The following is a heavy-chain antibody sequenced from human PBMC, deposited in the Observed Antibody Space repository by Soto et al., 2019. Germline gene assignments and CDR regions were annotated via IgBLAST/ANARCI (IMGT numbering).Heavy chain of an antibody. CDR3: ARRVQYSSSSSYYGMDV. V-gene: IGHV4-39*01. CDR1: GGSISSSSYY. D-gene: IGHD6-6*01. J-gene: IGHJ6*02. Sequence: PSETLSLTCTVSGGSISSSSYYWGWIRQPPGKRLEWIGSIYYSGSTYYNPSLKSRVTISVDTSKNQFSLKLSSVTAADTAVYYCARRVQYSSSSSYYGMDVWGQGTTVTVSS. CDR2: IYYSGST.